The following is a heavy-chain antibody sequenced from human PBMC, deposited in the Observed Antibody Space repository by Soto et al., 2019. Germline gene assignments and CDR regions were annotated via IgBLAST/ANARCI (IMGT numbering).Heavy chain of an antibody. CDR1: GFTFSSYA. D-gene: IGHD3-3*01. Sequence: GGSLRLSCAASGFTFSSYAMSWVRQAPGKGLEWVSAISGSGGSTYYADSVKGRFTISRDNSKNTLYLQMNSLRAEDTAVYYRAKASRLLRFLEWLLYFDYWGQGTLVTVSS. CDR2: ISGSGGST. V-gene: IGHV3-23*01. CDR3: AKASRLLRFLEWLLYFDY. J-gene: IGHJ4*02.